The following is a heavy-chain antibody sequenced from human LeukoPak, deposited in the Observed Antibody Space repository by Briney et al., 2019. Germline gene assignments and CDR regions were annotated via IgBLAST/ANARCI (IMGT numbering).Heavy chain of an antibody. CDR1: GFAFNNYG. J-gene: IGHJ3*02. CDR2: IWYDGTNK. CDR3: ARGRFGELSVATFDI. D-gene: IGHD3-10*01. Sequence: GGSLRLSCAASGFAFNNYGMHWVRQAPGKGLEWVALIWYDGTNKYYGDSVKGRFTISRDNSKNTLYLQMNSLRAEDTAVYYCARGRFGELSVATFDIWGQGTMVTVSS. V-gene: IGHV3-33*01.